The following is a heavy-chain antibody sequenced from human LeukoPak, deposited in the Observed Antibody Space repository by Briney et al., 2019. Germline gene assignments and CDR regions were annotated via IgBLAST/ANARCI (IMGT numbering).Heavy chain of an antibody. CDR3: AKFGPSSGSDAFDY. D-gene: IGHD6-19*01. V-gene: IGHV1-18*04. CDR2: ISTYNGNT. Sequence: ASVKVSCKASGYTFTDYYMHWVRQAPGQGLEWMGWISTYNGNTNYAHNLQGRVTMTTDTSTTTAYMELRSLRSDDTAVYYCAKFGPSSGSDAFDYWGQGTLVTVSS. J-gene: IGHJ4*02. CDR1: GYTFTDYY.